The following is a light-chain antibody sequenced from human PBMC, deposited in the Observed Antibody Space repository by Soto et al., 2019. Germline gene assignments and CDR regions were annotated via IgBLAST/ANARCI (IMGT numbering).Light chain of an antibody. Sequence: EIVLTQSPATLSLSPGERATLSCRASQSVSSYLAWYQQKHGQAPRLLIYDASNRATVIPARFSGSGSGTDFTLTISSLETEDFAVYYCQQRSNWPPGFGGGTKVEIK. CDR1: QSVSSY. CDR2: DAS. J-gene: IGKJ4*02. CDR3: QQRSNWPPG. V-gene: IGKV3-11*01.